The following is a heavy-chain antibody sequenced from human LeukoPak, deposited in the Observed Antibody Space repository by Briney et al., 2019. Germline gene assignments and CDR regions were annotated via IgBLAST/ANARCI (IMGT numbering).Heavy chain of an antibody. CDR1: GFTFSSYT. V-gene: IGHV3-21*04. Sequence: GGSLRLSCAASGFTFSSYTMNWVRQAPGKGLEWVSSISSSSSYIYYADSVKGRFTISRDNSKNTLYLQMNSLRAEDTAVYFCARRSGVAVAGAFDYWGQGTLVTVSS. CDR2: ISSSSSYI. CDR3: ARRSGVAVAGAFDY. J-gene: IGHJ4*02. D-gene: IGHD6-19*01.